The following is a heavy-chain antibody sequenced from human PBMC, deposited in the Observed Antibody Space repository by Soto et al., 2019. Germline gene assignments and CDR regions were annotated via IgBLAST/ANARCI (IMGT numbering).Heavy chain of an antibody. J-gene: IGHJ4*02. CDR1: GFTFSDYF. Sequence: GGSLRLSCAASGFTFSDYFMSWLRQAPGKGLEWVSYISSSGFANYADSVKGRFTISRDNAKNSLYLQMDSLRAEDTAVYYCVRDWATPVVTSPYFWGQTTLRNVSS. CDR3: VRDWATPVVTSPYF. CDR2: ISSSGFA. V-gene: IGHV3-11*05. D-gene: IGHD4-17*01.